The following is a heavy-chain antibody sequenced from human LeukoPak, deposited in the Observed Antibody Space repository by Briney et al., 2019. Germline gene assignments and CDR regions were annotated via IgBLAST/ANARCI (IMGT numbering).Heavy chain of an antibody. V-gene: IGHV4-59*13. CDR2: IYHSGST. CDR1: GVSITTYY. J-gene: IGHJ3*02. Sequence: SETLSLTCTVSGVSITTYYWSWIRQPPGKGLEWIGYIYHSGSTNYNPSLKSRVTISVDTSKNEFSLKLTSVTAADTAVYYCARQVTTMIVVASGAFDIWGQGTMVTVSS. CDR3: ARQVTTMIVVASGAFDI. D-gene: IGHD3-22*01.